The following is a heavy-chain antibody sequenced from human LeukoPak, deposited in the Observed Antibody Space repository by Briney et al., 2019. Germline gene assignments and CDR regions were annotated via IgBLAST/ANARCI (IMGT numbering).Heavy chain of an antibody. V-gene: IGHV3-23*01. CDR3: AEVVAGTY. CDR1: GFTFSSYA. Sequence: GGSLRLSCAASGFTFSSYAMSWVRQAPGKGLEGVSAISGSGDKTFYAESVKGRFTISRDNSKNTLYLQMNSLRAEDTAVYYCAEVVAGTYWGQGTLVTVSS. D-gene: IGHD6-19*01. CDR2: ISGSGDKT. J-gene: IGHJ4*02.